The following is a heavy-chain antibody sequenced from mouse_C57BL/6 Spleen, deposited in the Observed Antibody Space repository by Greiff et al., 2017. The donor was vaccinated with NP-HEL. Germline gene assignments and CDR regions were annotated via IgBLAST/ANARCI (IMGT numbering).Heavy chain of an antibody. CDR3: ALYYGNYVTYAMDY. Sequence: QVQLQQPGAELVKPGASVKMSCKASGYTFTSYWITWVKQRPGQGLEWIGDIYPGSGSTNYNEKFKSKATLPVDTSSSTAYMQLSSLTSEDSAVYYCALYYGNYVTYAMDYWGQGTSVTVSS. CDR2: IYPGSGST. V-gene: IGHV1-55*01. J-gene: IGHJ4*01. CDR1: GYTFTSYW. D-gene: IGHD2-1*01.